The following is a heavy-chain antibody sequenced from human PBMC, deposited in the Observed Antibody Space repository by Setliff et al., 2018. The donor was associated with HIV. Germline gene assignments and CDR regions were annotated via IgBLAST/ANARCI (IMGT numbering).Heavy chain of an antibody. J-gene: IGHJ5*02. Sequence: LSLTCTVSGAYISSYYWSWIRQPPGKGLEWIGDIYYSGNTHFNPSLKRRVTISLDTSKNQVFLKLTSVTAADTAVYYCARDLGRITLSGVNEGWFDPWGQGTLVTVSS. CDR3: ARDLGRITLSGVNEGWFDP. CDR1: GAYISSYY. V-gene: IGHV4-59*01. CDR2: IYYSGNT. D-gene: IGHD3-3*01.